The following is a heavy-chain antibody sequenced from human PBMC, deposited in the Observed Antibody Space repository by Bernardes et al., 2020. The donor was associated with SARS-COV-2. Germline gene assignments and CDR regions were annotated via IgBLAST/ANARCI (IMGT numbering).Heavy chain of an antibody. J-gene: IGHJ3*02. D-gene: IGHD4-17*01. CDR3: TRERSTTVTTDEAFDI. Sequence: GGSLRLSCAASGFTFSSYCMSWVRQAPGKGLEWVANINQDGSEKYYVDSVKGRFTISRDNAKNSLYLQMNSLRTKDTAIEYCTRERSTTVTTDEAFDIWGQETMVTVSS. V-gene: IGHV3-7*03. CDR1: GFTFSSYC. CDR2: INQDGSEK.